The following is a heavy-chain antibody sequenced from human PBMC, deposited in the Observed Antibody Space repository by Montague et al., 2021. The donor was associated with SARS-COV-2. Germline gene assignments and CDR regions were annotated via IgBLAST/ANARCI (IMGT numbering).Heavy chain of an antibody. CDR3: TSLSLVWNTV. D-gene: IGHD2/OR15-2a*01. J-gene: IGHJ1*01. CDR2: IYFSGST. Sequence: SETLSLTCTVSGDSMTDSYWSWIRQPPGKGLEYTGYIYFSGSTHYNPSLKSRLTISVDTSKRQLSLKLSSVTAADTAVYFCTSLSLVWNTVWSQGTLVTISS. CDR1: GDSMTDSY. V-gene: IGHV4-59*08.